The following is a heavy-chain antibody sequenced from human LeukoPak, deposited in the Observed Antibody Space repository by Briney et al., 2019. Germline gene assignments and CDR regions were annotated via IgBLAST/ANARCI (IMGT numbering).Heavy chain of an antibody. Sequence: GRSLRLSCAASGFTFSSYGMHWVRQAPGKGLEWVAVIWYDGSNKYYADSVKGRFTISRDNSKNTLYLQMNSLRAEDTAVYYCAKDKEVATRSFDYWGQGTLVTVSS. V-gene: IGHV3-33*06. CDR2: IWYDGSNK. D-gene: IGHD5-12*01. J-gene: IGHJ4*02. CDR3: AKDKEVATRSFDY. CDR1: GFTFSSYG.